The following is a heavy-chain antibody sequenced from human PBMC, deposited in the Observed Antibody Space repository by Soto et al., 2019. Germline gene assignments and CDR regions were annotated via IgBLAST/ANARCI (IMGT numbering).Heavy chain of an antibody. Sequence: QVQLVQSGAEVKKPGASVKVSCKASGYTFTSYYMHWVRQAPGQGLEWMGIINPSGGSTSYAQKFQGRVTMTRDTSTSTVYMELSSLRAEDTAVYYCASNGSGSYFGYWGQGTLVTVSS. J-gene: IGHJ4*02. CDR1: GYTFTSYY. CDR3: ASNGSGSYFGY. CDR2: INPSGGST. V-gene: IGHV1-46*01. D-gene: IGHD3-10*01.